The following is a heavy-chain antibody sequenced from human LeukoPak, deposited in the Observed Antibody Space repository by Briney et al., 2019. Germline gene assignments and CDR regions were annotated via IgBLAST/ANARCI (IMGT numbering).Heavy chain of an antibody. CDR2: IRYDGSNK. D-gene: IGHD5-24*01. CDR3: AREMATTGVVDY. Sequence: GGSLRLSCAASGFTFSSYGMHWVRQAPGKGLEWVAFIRYDGSNKYYADSVKGRFTISRDNAKNSLYLQMNSLRAEDTAVYYCAREMATTGVVDYWGQGTLVTVSS. J-gene: IGHJ4*02. V-gene: IGHV3-30*02. CDR1: GFTFSSYG.